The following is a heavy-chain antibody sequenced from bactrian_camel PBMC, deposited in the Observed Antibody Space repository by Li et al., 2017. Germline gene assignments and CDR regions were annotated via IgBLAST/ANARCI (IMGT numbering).Heavy chain of an antibody. CDR1: GTLTVPLC. J-gene: IGHJ4*01. Sequence: VQLVESGGDSVQAGGSLRLSCVATGTLTVPLCMGWSRQGPGQEREEIVRIPRNGLPGYASSTQGRFTVSKDNAGNTLYLQMNSLKSEDTAMYYCAAERWCTMRGPVDFRYWGQGTQVTVS. CDR2: IPRNGLP. D-gene: IGHD6*01. V-gene: IGHV3S53*01. CDR3: AAERWCTMRGPVDFRY.